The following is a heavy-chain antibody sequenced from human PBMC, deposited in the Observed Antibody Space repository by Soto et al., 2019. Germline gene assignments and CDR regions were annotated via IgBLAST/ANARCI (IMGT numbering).Heavy chain of an antibody. Sequence: GGSLRLSCAASGFSFNAYSMNWVRQPPGKGLEWISYISSASGTIDYADSVKGRFTISRDNAQNSLYLQMNSLRAEDTAVYYCAKDEFYAFDIWGQGTMVTVSS. CDR2: ISSASGTI. J-gene: IGHJ3*02. CDR1: GFSFNAYS. D-gene: IGHD3-10*01. CDR3: AKDEFYAFDI. V-gene: IGHV3-48*01.